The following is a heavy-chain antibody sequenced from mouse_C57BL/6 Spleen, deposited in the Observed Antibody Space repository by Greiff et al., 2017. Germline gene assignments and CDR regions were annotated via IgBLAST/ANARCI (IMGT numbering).Heavy chain of an antibody. D-gene: IGHD1-1*01. V-gene: IGHV1-39*01. Sequence: VQLQQSGPELVKPGASVKISCKASGYSFTDYNMNWVKQSNGKSLEWIGVINPNYGTTSYNQKFKGKATLTVDQSSSTAYMQLNSLTSEYSADYFCSRGTLYGSSFYFDYWGQGTTLTVSS. J-gene: IGHJ2*01. CDR2: INPNYGTT. CDR3: SRGTLYGSSFYFDY. CDR1: GYSFTDYN.